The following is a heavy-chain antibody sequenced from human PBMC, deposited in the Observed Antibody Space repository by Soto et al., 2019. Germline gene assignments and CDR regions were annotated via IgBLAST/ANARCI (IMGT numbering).Heavy chain of an antibody. CDR3: ARGLGFGVVYGMDV. D-gene: IGHD3-3*01. CDR2: INPNSGGT. V-gene: IGHV1-2*04. CDR1: GYTFTGYY. J-gene: IGHJ6*02. Sequence: ASVKVSCRASGYTFTGYYMHWVRQAPGQGLEWMGWINPNSGGTNYAQKFQGWVTMTRDTSISTAYMELSRLRSDDTAVYYCARGLGFGVVYGMDVWGQGTTVTVSS.